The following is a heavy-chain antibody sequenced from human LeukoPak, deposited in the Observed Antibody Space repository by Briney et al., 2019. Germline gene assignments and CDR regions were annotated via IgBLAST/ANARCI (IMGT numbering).Heavy chain of an antibody. CDR3: AKWAYGSGWSVPDDFVDY. CDR1: GFTFSSYW. Sequence: GGSLRLSCAASGFTFSSYWMRWVRQAPGKGLEWVSAISGSGGSTYYADSVKGRFTISRDNSKNTLYLQMSSLRAEDTAVYYCAKWAYGSGWSVPDDFVDYWGQGTLVTVSS. V-gene: IGHV3-23*01. J-gene: IGHJ4*02. D-gene: IGHD6-19*01. CDR2: ISGSGGST.